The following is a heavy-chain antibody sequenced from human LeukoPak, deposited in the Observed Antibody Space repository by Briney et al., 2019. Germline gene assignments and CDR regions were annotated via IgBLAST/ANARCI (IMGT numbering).Heavy chain of an antibody. CDR1: GFTFSNYA. CDR3: AKGKAAGAVDWFDP. V-gene: IGHV3-23*01. D-gene: IGHD6-13*01. CDR2: ITGGGDT. J-gene: IGHJ5*02. Sequence: GGSLRLSCAASGFTFSNYAMMWVRQAPGKGLEWVSSITGGGDTYYVDSVKGRFTVSRDNSKNTLYLQINSLAADDTALYYCAKGKAAGAVDWFDPWGQGTLVTVSS.